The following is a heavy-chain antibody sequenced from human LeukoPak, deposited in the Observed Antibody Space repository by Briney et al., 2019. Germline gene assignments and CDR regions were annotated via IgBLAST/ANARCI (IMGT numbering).Heavy chain of an antibody. CDR3: ARAPLPADYYDSSGYSPYYFDY. Sequence: SETLSLTCTVSGGFISSYYWSWLRQPPGKGLEWIGYIYYSGSTNYNPSLKSRVTISVDTSKTQFSLKLSSVTAADTAVYYCARAPLPADYYDSSGYSPYYFDYWGQGTLVTVSS. V-gene: IGHV4-59*01. D-gene: IGHD3-22*01. J-gene: IGHJ4*02. CDR1: GGFISSYY. CDR2: IYYSGST.